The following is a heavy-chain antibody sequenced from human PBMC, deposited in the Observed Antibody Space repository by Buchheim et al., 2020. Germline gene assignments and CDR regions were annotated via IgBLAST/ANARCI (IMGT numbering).Heavy chain of an antibody. CDR3: AAYSSSWFPQMGDYMDV. J-gene: IGHJ6*03. D-gene: IGHD6-13*01. CDR2: MNPNSGNT. Sequence: QVQLVQSGAEVKKPGAPVKVSCKASGYTFTSYDINWVRQATGQGLEWMGWMNPNSGNTGYAQKFQGRVTMTRNTSISPAYMELSSLRTEDTAVYYCAAYSSSWFPQMGDYMDVWGKGTT. V-gene: IGHV1-8*01. CDR1: GYTFTSYD.